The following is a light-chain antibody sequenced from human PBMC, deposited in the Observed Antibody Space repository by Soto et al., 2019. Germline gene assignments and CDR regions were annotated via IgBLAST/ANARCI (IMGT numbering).Light chain of an antibody. Sequence: EIVMPQSPATLSVSPGESDTLSCRASQSVSSNLAWYQQKPGQANRLLIYGASTRATGIPDRFSGSGSGTEFTLTISSLQSEEFAVYYCQQYNNWPRTVGQGNKVDIK. CDR2: GAS. CDR3: QQYNNWPRT. CDR1: QSVSSN. V-gene: IGKV3D-15*01. J-gene: IGKJ1*01.